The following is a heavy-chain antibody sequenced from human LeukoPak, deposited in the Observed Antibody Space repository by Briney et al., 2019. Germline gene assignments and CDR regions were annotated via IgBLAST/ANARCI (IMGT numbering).Heavy chain of an antibody. CDR3: AGDSSGWYYFDY. J-gene: IGHJ4*02. CDR2: IIPIFGTA. CDR1: GGTFSSYA. V-gene: IGHV1-69*05. Sequence: SVKVSCKASGGTFSSYAISWVRQAPGQGLEWMGRIIPIFGTANYAQKFQGRVRITTDESTSTAYMELSSLRSEDTAVYYCAGDSSGWYYFDYWGQGTLVTVSS. D-gene: IGHD6-19*01.